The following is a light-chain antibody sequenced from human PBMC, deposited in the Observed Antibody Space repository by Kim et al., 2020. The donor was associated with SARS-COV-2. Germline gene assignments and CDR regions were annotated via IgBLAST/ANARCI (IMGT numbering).Light chain of an antibody. Sequence: LSPGERAPLSCRASQSVRSFLAWYQHKPGQAPRLLIYDASIRATDIPARFSGSGSGTAFTLTISSLEPEDFAVYYCQQRSDWPKTFGQGTRLEIK. V-gene: IGKV3-11*01. CDR2: DAS. CDR3: QQRSDWPKT. J-gene: IGKJ5*01. CDR1: QSVRSF.